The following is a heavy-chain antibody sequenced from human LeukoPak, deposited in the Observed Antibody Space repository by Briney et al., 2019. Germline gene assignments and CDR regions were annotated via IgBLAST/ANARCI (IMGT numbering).Heavy chain of an antibody. V-gene: IGHV4-59*01. CDR1: GGSISSYY. CDR3: ARWGYGPYGYYYYYMDV. D-gene: IGHD5-18*01. CDR2: IYYSGST. J-gene: IGHJ6*03. Sequence: SETLSLTCTVSGGSISSYYWSWIRQPPGKGLEWIGYIYYSGSTNYDPSLKSRVTISVDTSKNQFSLKLSSVTAADTAVYYCARWGYGPYGYYYYYMDVWGKGTTVTVSS.